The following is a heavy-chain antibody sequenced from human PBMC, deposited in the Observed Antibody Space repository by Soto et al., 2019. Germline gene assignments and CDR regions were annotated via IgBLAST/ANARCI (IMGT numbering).Heavy chain of an antibody. J-gene: IGHJ4*02. CDR3: AGAPLGGYFDLSLLSFCDY. Sequence: QVQLVQSGAEVKKPGASLKVSCKASGYTFTSYAIIWVRQAPGKGLEWMGWISGYNGNTNYPQRLQGRVTMTTDTSTRTAYMELRSLRSDDTAVYYCAGAPLGGYFDLSLLSFCDYWGQGTRVTVSS. CDR2: ISGYNGNT. D-gene: IGHD3-9*01. V-gene: IGHV1-18*01. CDR1: GYTFTSYA.